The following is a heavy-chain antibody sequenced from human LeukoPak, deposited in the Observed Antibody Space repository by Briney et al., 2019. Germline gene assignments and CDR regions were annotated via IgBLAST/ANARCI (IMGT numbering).Heavy chain of an antibody. J-gene: IGHJ4*02. V-gene: IGHV1-24*01. CDR2: FDLEDGET. CDR3: ATDPHSSGWYYYDY. D-gene: IGHD6-19*01. Sequence: ASVKVSCKVSGYTLTELSMHWVRQAPGKGLEWMGGFDLEDGETIYAQKFQGRVTMTEDTSTDTAYMELSSLRSEDTAVYYCATDPHSSGWYYYDYWGQGTLVTVSS. CDR1: GYTLTELS.